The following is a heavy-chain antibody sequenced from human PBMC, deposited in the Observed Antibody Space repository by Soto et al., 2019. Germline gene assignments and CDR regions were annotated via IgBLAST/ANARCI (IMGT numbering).Heavy chain of an antibody. V-gene: IGHV3-7*01. CDR2: IKQDGSEK. CDR3: AREVCVVVPAAIVDYMDV. Sequence: GGSLRLSCAASGFTFSSYWMSWVRQAPGKGLEWVANIKQDGSEKYYVDSVKGRFTISRDNAKNSLYLQMNSLRAEDTAVYYCAREVCVVVPAAIVDYMDVWGKGTTVTVSS. D-gene: IGHD2-2*01. CDR1: GFTFSSYW. J-gene: IGHJ6*03.